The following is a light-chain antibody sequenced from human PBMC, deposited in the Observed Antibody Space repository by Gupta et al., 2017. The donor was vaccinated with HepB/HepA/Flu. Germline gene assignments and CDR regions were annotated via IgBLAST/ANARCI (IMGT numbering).Light chain of an antibody. CDR1: QDISNY. J-gene: IGKJ3*01. CDR3: QQYDNLPYT. V-gene: IGKV1-33*01. CDR2: DAS. Sequence: DSQMTQSPSSLSASVGDRVTITCQASQDISNYLNSYQQKPGKAPKLMIYDASKLETGVPSRFSGSGSGTDTTSTSSSLQPEVTATYYCQQYDNLPYTFGPGTKVEIK.